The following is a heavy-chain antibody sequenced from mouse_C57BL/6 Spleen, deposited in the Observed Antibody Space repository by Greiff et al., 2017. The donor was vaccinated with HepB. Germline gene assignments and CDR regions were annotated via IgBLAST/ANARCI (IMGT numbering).Heavy chain of an antibody. CDR1: GYTFTDYN. CDR3: ARGYYGSSWFAY. V-gene: IGHV1-22*01. D-gene: IGHD1-1*01. J-gene: IGHJ3*01. CDR2: INPNNGGT. Sequence: VQLQQSGPELVKPGASVKMSCKASGYTFTDYNMHWVKQSHGKSLEWIGYINPNNGGTSYNQKFKGTATLTVNKSSSTAYMERRSLTSEDSAVYDCARGYYGSSWFAYWGQRTLVTVSA.